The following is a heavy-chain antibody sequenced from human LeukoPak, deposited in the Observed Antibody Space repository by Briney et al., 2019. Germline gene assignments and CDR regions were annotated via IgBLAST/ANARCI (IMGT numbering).Heavy chain of an antibody. CDR3: AKVDDSSSYREYYFDY. D-gene: IGHD3-22*01. V-gene: IGHV3-23*01. J-gene: IGHJ4*02. CDR1: GFTFTNFA. CDR2: ISGSGALT. Sequence: PGESLRLSCSASGFTFTNFAMCWVRQAPGTGLEWVSCISGSGALTYYADSLKGRFTISRENSKNTLYLQMNSLRADDTAVYYCAKVDDSSSYREYYFDYWGQGTLVTVSS.